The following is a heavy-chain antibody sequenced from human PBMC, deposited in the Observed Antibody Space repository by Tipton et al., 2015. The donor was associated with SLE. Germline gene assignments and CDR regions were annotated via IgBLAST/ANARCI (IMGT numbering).Heavy chain of an antibody. CDR3: ARTLSGRAAAGDAFDI. V-gene: IGHV3-33*01. Sequence: RSLRLSCAASGFTFSSYGMHWVRQAPGKGLEWVAVIWYDGSNKYYADSVKGRFTISRDNSKNTLYLQMNSLRAEDTAVYYCARTLSGRAAAGDAFDIWGQGTMVTVSS. CDR1: GFTFSSYG. J-gene: IGHJ3*02. CDR2: IWYDGSNK. D-gene: IGHD6-13*01.